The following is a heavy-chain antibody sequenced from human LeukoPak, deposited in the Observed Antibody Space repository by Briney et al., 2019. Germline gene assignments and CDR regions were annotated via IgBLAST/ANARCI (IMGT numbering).Heavy chain of an antibody. CDR2: IIPVFGTA. CDR1: GGTFSSYT. D-gene: IGHD6-19*01. Sequence: ASVKVSCKASGGTFSSYTINWVRQAPGQGLEWMGGIIPVFGTANYVQKFQGRVTITADESTSTAYMELSSLRAEDTAVYYCAKEGESSGWYLGWFDPWGQGTLVTVSS. V-gene: IGHV1-69*13. CDR3: AKEGESSGWYLGWFDP. J-gene: IGHJ5*02.